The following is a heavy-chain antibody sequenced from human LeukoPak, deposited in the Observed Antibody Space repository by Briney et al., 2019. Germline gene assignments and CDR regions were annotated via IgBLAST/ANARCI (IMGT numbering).Heavy chain of an antibody. D-gene: IGHD2-21*02. CDR1: GFTFSDYY. J-gene: IGHJ3*02. CDR3: ARDCRYCGGDWRLHAFDI. Sequence: GGSLRLSCAASGFTFSDYYMSWIRQAPGKGLEWVSYISSSGSTIYYADSVKGRFTISGDNAKNSLYLQMNSLRAEDTAVYYCARDCRYCGGDWRLHAFDIWGQGTMVTVSS. V-gene: IGHV3-11*01. CDR2: ISSSGSTI.